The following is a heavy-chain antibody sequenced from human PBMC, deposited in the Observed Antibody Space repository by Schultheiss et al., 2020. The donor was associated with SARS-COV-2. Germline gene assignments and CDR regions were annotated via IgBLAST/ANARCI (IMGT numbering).Heavy chain of an antibody. CDR2: SNAGNGNT. D-gene: IGHD6-19*01. Sequence: ASVKVSCKASGGTFSSYAISWVRQAPGQRLEWMGWSNAGNGNTNYAQKLQGRVTMTTDTSTSTAYMELRSLRSDDTAVYYCARAVAGYFDYWGQGTLVTVSS. V-gene: IGHV1-18*01. CDR3: ARAVAGYFDY. J-gene: IGHJ4*02. CDR1: GGTFSSYA.